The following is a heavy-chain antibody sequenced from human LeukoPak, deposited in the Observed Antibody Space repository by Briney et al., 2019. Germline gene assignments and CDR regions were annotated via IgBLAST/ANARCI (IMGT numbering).Heavy chain of an antibody. CDR3: ARVGQQWEPLDY. V-gene: IGHV3-66*01. Sequence: GGSLRLSCAASGFTVSSNYMSWVRQAPGKGLEWVSVIYSGGSTYYADSVKGRFTTSRDNTKNTLYLQMNSLRAEDTAVYYCARVGQQWEPLDYWGQGTLVTVSS. CDR2: IYSGGST. D-gene: IGHD6-19*01. CDR1: GFTVSSNY. J-gene: IGHJ4*02.